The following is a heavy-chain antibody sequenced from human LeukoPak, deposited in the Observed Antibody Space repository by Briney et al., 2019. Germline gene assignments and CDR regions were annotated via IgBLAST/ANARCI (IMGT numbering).Heavy chain of an antibody. J-gene: IGHJ4*02. CDR3: AKDQRWESPHYLDS. CDR1: AFIFSGHW. Sequence: GGSLRLSCEGSAFIFSGHWMNWVRQTPGKGREWVASIKEDGSERQYVDSVKGRFSISRDNTKGSLFLQLNSLRAEDTAVYYCAKDQRWESPHYLDSWGQGTLVTVSS. V-gene: IGHV3-7*03. D-gene: IGHD1-26*01. CDR2: IKEDGSER.